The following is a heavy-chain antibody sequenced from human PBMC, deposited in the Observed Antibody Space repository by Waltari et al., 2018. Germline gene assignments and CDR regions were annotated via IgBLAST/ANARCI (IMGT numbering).Heavy chain of an antibody. J-gene: IGHJ5*02. Sequence: QVQLQESGPGLVQPSQTLSLTCTVSGASVRGGSYFWNWIRQPAGKGLEWIVRIYTTGRTDYNPSLQSRVTISADTSKNELSLKMSSVTAADTAVYYCARSGYDSTEGWLDPWGPGTLVTVSS. CDR1: GASVRGGSYF. CDR2: IYTTGRT. CDR3: ARSGYDSTEGWLDP. D-gene: IGHD3-22*01. V-gene: IGHV4-61*02.